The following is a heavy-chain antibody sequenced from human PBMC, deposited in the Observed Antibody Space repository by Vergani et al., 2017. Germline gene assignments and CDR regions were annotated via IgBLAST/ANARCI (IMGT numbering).Heavy chain of an antibody. D-gene: IGHD6-19*01. Sequence: EAQLLESGGGLVQPGGSLRLSCAASGFTFSNYAMSWVRQAPGKGLEWVSVITDTGGSAYYADSVKGRFTISRDNSKNTLYLQMNSLRAEDTAVYYCAKGMAVARIRYYFDYWGQGTLVTVSS. J-gene: IGHJ4*02. CDR2: ITDTGGSA. CDR3: AKGMAVARIRYYFDY. CDR1: GFTFSNYA. V-gene: IGHV3-23*01.